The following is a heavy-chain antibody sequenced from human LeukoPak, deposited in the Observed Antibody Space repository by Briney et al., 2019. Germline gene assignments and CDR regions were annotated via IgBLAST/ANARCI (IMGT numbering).Heavy chain of an antibody. J-gene: IGHJ1*01. D-gene: IGHD3-22*01. V-gene: IGHV3-15*01. CDR3: TTFYDSSGFQRMLPQH. CDR2: IKCKTDGGTT. CDR1: GFTFSNAW. Sequence: GGSLRLSCAASGFTFSNAWMSWVRQAPGKGLEWVGRIKCKTDGGTTDYAAPVKGRFTISRDDSKNTLYLQMNSLKTEDTAVYYCTTFYDSSGFQRMLPQHWGQGTLVTVSS.